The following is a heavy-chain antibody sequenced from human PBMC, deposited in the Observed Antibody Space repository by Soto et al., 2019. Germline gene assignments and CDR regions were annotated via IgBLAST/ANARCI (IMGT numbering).Heavy chain of an antibody. Sequence: GGSLRLSCAASGFTFSSYGMHWVRQAPGKGLEWVAVISYDGSNKYYADSVKGRFTISRDNSKNTLYLQMNSLRAEDTAVYYCAKDHYSSGYYVGQSHFDYWGQGTLVTVSS. CDR3: AKDHYSSGYYVGQSHFDY. CDR1: GFTFSSYG. CDR2: ISYDGSNK. D-gene: IGHD3-22*01. V-gene: IGHV3-30*18. J-gene: IGHJ4*02.